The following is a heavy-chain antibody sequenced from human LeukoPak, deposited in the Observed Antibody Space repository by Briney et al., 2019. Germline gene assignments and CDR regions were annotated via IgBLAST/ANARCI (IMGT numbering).Heavy chain of an antibody. J-gene: IGHJ4*02. CDR1: GYTFTSYD. CDR3: ATDLTYYYGSGSH. D-gene: IGHD3-10*01. Sequence: ASVKVSCKASGYTFTSYDINWVPQATGQGLEWMGWMNPNSGNTGYAQKFQGRVTITRNTSISTAYMELRSLRSEDTAVYYCATDLTYYYGSGSHWGQGTLVTVSS. CDR2: MNPNSGNT. V-gene: IGHV1-8*03.